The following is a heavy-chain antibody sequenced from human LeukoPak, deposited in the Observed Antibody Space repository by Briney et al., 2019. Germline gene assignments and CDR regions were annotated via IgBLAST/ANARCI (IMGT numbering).Heavy chain of an antibody. D-gene: IGHD3-10*01. CDR2: INPSGGST. CDR1: GYTFTTYH. Sequence: ASVKVSCKTSGYTFTTYHIHWVRQAPGQGLEWMGMINPSGGSTTYAQKFQGRVTMSVDTSKNQFSLKLSSVTAADTAVYYCARDRGITMVRGVIGYYYYMDVWGKGTTVTISS. V-gene: IGHV1-46*01. J-gene: IGHJ6*03. CDR3: ARDRGITMVRGVIGYYYYMDV.